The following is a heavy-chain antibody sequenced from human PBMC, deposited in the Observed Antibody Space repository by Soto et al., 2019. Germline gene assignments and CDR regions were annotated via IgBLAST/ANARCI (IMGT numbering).Heavy chain of an antibody. V-gene: IGHV4-30-4*01. CDR3: ARVVYFWSGYYLSFAKEDYYYYGMDV. J-gene: IGHJ6*02. D-gene: IGHD3-3*01. CDR2: IYYSGST. Sequence: SETLSLTCTVSGGSISSGDYYWSWIRQPPGKGLEWIGYIYYSGSTYYNPSLKSRVTISVDTSKNQFSLKLSSVTAADTAVYYCARVVYFWSGYYLSFAKEDYYYYGMDVWGQGTTVTVSS. CDR1: GGSISSGDYY.